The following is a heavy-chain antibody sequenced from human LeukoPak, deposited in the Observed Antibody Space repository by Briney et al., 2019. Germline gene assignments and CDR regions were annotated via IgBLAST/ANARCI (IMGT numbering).Heavy chain of an antibody. D-gene: IGHD3-10*01. J-gene: IGHJ6*03. CDR2: IYTSGST. Sequence: SETLSLTCTVSGGSISSYYWSWIRQPAGKGLEWIGRIYTSGSTNYNPSLKSRVTMSVDTSKNQFSLKLSSVTAADTAVYYCARDMVRGAHYYYYVDVWGKGTTVTISS. V-gene: IGHV4-4*07. CDR1: GGSISSYY. CDR3: ARDMVRGAHYYYYVDV.